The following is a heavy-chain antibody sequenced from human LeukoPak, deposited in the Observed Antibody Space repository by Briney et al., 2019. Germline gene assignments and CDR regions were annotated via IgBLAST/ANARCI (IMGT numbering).Heavy chain of an antibody. J-gene: IGHJ4*02. D-gene: IGHD2-15*01. CDR3: ARSSSWSWDY. CDR2: TYYRSKWYI. CDR1: GDSVSKNSVG. Sequence: SQTLSLTCAISGDSVSKNSVGWHWIRQSPSRGPEWLGRTYYRSKWYIDYALSVKSRITISPDTSKNQFSLQLNSVTPEDTAVYYCARSSSWSWDYWGQGTLVTVSS. V-gene: IGHV6-1*01.